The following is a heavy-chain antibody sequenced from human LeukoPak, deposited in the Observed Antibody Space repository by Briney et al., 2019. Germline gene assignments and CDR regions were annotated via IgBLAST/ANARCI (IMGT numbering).Heavy chain of an antibody. CDR3: ASNSRAARQFDY. CDR1: GFTVSSSY. V-gene: IGHV3-66*01. Sequence: GGSLRLSCEASGFTVSSSYMSWVRQAPGKGLEWVAIIYSGGGTYYADSVKGRFTISRDNSKNTLYLQVNSLRAEDTAMYYCASNSRAARQFDYWGQGTLVTVSS. J-gene: IGHJ4*02. CDR2: IYSGGGT. D-gene: IGHD6-6*01.